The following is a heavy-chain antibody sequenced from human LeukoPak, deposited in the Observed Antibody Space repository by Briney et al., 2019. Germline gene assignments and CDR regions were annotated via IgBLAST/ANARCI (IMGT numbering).Heavy chain of an antibody. D-gene: IGHD2-15*01. J-gene: IGHJ4*02. CDR2: IWYDGSNK. CDR3: AREVVSSPSYFDS. V-gene: IGHV3-33*01. Sequence: GGSLRLSCAASGFTFSSYGMHWVRQAPGKGLEWVAVIWYDGSNKYYADSVKGQFTISRDNSKNTLYLLMNSLIPEDTAVYYCAREVVSSPSYFDSWGQGTLVTVSS. CDR1: GFTFSSYG.